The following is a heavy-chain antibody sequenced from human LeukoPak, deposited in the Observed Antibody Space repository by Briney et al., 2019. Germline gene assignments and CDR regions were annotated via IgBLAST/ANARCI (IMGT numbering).Heavy chain of an antibody. CDR2: ISGSGGST. V-gene: IGHV3-23*01. J-gene: IGHJ4*02. D-gene: IGHD6-19*01. CDR3: ARDSSGWSDY. CDR1: GFTFSSYA. Sequence: PGGSLRLSCAASGFTFSSYAMSWVRQAPGEGLEWVSAISGSGGSTYYADSVKGRFTISRDNSKNTLYLQMNSLRAEDTAVYYCARDSSGWSDYWGQGTLVTVSS.